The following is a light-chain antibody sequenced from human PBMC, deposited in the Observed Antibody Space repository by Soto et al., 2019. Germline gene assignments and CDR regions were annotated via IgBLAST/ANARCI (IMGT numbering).Light chain of an antibody. CDR1: SSDVGSSNR. V-gene: IGLV2-18*02. J-gene: IGLJ1*01. CDR3: SSYTSISTYV. Sequence: QSALTQPPSVSGSPGQSVTISCTGTSSDVGSSNRVSWYQQPPGTAPKVMIYEVSNRPSGVPDRFSGSKSGNTASLTISWLQAEDEADYYCSSYTSISTYVFGTGTKVTVL. CDR2: EVS.